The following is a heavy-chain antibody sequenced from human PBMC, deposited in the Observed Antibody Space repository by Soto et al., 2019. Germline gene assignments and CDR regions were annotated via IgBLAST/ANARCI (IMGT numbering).Heavy chain of an antibody. CDR1: GGSISSGDYY. CDR3: ARGGYGGNQYYFDY. V-gene: IGHV4-30-4*01. CDR2: IYHSGTT. D-gene: IGHD4-17*01. J-gene: IGHJ4*02. Sequence: QVQLQESGPGLVKPSQTLSLTCAVSGGSISSGDYYWSWIRQPPGKGLEWVGYIYHSGTTYYNPSLKSLVTISVDTSKNQFSLKLSSVTAADTAVYYCARGGYGGNQYYFDYWGQGTLVTISS.